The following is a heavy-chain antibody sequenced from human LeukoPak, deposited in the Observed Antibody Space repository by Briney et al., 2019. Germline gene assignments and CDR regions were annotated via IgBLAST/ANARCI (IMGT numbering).Heavy chain of an antibody. CDR3: ARGGSYWFDP. V-gene: IGHV4-59*08. Sequence: TSETQSLTCTVSGGSISSYYWSWIRQPPGKGLEWIGYIYYSGSTNYNPSLKSRVTISVDTSKNQFSLKLSSVTAADTAVYYCARGGSYWFDPWGQGTLVTVSS. CDR2: IYYSGST. D-gene: IGHD1-26*01. J-gene: IGHJ5*02. CDR1: GGSISSYY.